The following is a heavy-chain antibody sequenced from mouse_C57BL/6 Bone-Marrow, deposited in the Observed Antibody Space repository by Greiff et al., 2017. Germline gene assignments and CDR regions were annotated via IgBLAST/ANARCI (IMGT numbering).Heavy chain of an antibody. CDR3: TCNYYWYFDV. J-gene: IGHJ1*03. V-gene: IGHV14-4*01. D-gene: IGHD2-1*01. CDR2: IDPENGDT. Sequence: EVKVEESGAELVRPGASVKLSCTASGFNIKDDYMHWVKQRPEQGLEWIGWIDPENGDTEYASKFQGKATITADTSSNTAYLQLSSLTSEDTAVYYCTCNYYWYFDVWGTGTTGTVSS. CDR1: GFNIKDDY.